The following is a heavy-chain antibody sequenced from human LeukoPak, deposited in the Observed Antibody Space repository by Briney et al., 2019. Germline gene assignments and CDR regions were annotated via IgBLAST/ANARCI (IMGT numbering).Heavy chain of an antibody. CDR1: GYTFTSYD. CDR3: VRYCSGGSCYSVPFDI. D-gene: IGHD2-15*01. V-gene: IGHV1-2*02. CDR2: INPNSGGT. J-gene: IGHJ3*02. Sequence: GASVKVSCKASGYTFTSYDINWVRQATGQGLEWMGWINPNSGGTNYAQKFQGKVTMTRDTSISTAYMELSRLRSDDTAVYYCVRYCSGGSCYSVPFDIWGQGTMVTVSS.